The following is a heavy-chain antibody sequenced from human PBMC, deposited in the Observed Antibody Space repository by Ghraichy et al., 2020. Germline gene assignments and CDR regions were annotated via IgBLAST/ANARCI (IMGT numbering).Heavy chain of an antibody. CDR3: ARDRGYCSGGSCYSPYGMDV. Sequence: GGSLRLSCAASGFTFSSYSMNWVRQAPGKGLEWVSSISSSSSYIYYADSVKGRFTISRDNAKNSLYLQMNSLRAEDTAVYYCARDRGYCSGGSCYSPYGMDVWGQGTTVTVSS. CDR2: ISSSSSYI. D-gene: IGHD2-15*01. V-gene: IGHV3-21*01. J-gene: IGHJ6*02. CDR1: GFTFSSYS.